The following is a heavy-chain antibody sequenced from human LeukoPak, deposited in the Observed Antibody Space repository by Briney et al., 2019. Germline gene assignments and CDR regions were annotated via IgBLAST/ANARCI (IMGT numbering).Heavy chain of an antibody. Sequence: GASVKVSCKASGGTFSSYAISWARQAPGQGLEWMGGIIPIFGTANYAQKFQGRVTITTDESTSTAYMELSSLRSEDTAVYYCASSKRGYYYYYMDVWGKGTTVTVSS. CDR1: GGTFSSYA. D-gene: IGHD3-16*01. V-gene: IGHV1-69*05. J-gene: IGHJ6*03. CDR2: IIPIFGTA. CDR3: ASSKRGYYYYYMDV.